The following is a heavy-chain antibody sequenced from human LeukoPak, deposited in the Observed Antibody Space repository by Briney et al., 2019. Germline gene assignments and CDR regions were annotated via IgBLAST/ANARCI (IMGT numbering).Heavy chain of an antibody. CDR1: GGSISSSSYY. Sequence: PSETLSLTCTVSGGSISSSSYYWGWIRQPPGRGLERIGSIFYSGSTYYSPSLKSRVTISVDTSKNQFSLKLSSVTAADTAVYYCASTTTGTGTTYGYWGQGTLVTVSS. V-gene: IGHV4-39*01. CDR2: IFYSGST. CDR3: ASTTTGTGTTYGY. D-gene: IGHD1-1*01. J-gene: IGHJ4*02.